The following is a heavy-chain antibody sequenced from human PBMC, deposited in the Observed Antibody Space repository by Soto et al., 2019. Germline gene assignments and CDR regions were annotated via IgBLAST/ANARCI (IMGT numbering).Heavy chain of an antibody. D-gene: IGHD6-13*01. J-gene: IGHJ4*02. CDR2: IYYSGST. Sequence: SETLSLTCTVSGGSISSYYWSWIRQPPGKGLEWIGYIYYSGSTNYNPSLKSRVTISVDTSKNQFSLKLSSVTAADTAVYYCARASYSSSWYVYWGQGTLVTV. CDR3: ARASYSSSWYVY. V-gene: IGHV4-59*01. CDR1: GGSISSYY.